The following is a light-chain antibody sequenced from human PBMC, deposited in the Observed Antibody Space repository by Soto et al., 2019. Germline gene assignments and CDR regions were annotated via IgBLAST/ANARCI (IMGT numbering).Light chain of an antibody. CDR2: DAS. J-gene: IGKJ4*01. CDR3: PQANSFPLT. V-gene: IGKV1D-12*01. Sequence: IQMPPSASSVSAAVGERLAVAVLASQGISSWLAWYLQKLGKAPNLLIYDASTLQSGVPSRFSGSGSGTDFTLTICSLQPEDFATYYCPQANSFPLTFGGGT. CDR1: QGISSW.